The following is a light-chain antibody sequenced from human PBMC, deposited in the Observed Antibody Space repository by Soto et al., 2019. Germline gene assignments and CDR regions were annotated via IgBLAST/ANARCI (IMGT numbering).Light chain of an antibody. CDR1: QSVIHTSNNKSY. V-gene: IGKV4-1*01. CDR3: QQSYSTTWT. CDR2: WAS. J-gene: IGKJ1*01. Sequence: DLMMTQSPDSLAVSLGERATINCKSSQSVIHTSNNKSYLAWYQQKAGQPPELLLYWASARGSGVPDRFSGSGSGTNFTLTISSLQPEDFATYSCQQSYSTTWTFGQGTKVDIK.